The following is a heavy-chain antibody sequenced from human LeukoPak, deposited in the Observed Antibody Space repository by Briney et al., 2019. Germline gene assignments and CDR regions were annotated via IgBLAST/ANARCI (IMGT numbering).Heavy chain of an antibody. V-gene: IGHV1-18*01. J-gene: IGHJ6*02. CDR1: GYSFTSYG. Sequence: ASVKVSCKASGYSFTSYGISWVRQAPGQGLEWMGWISTYNGNTNYAQKIQGRVTMTTDTSTSTAYMELRSLRSDDTPVYYCARSIIVVVPPANYYGMDVCGQGTTVTVSS. CDR3: ARSIIVVVPPANYYGMDV. D-gene: IGHD2-2*01. CDR2: ISTYNGNT.